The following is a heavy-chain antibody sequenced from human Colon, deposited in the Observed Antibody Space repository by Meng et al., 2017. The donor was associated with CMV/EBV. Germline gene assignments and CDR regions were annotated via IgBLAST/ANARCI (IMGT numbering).Heavy chain of an antibody. CDR3: ARNRLECGGDCYFADS. V-gene: IGHV3-53*01. J-gene: IGHJ5*02. CDR1: GFSVSRNY. CDR2: IYDTGSR. Sequence: GGSLRLSCAASGFSVSRNYVSWVRQGPGKGLEWLAVIYDTGSRYYADSVKDRFTVSRDESKNTVFLQMNNLRPEDTAVYYCARNRLECGGDCYFADSWGQGTLVTVSS. D-gene: IGHD2-21*02.